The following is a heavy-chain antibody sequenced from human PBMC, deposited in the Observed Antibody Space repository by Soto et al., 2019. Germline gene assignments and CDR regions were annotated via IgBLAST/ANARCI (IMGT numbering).Heavy chain of an antibody. CDR3: ARGEGSGWYY. CDR2: ISYDGSNK. D-gene: IGHD6-19*01. CDR1: GFTFSSYA. V-gene: IGHV3-30-3*01. Sequence: QVQLVESGGGVVQPGRSLRLSCAASGFTFSSYAMHWVRQAPGKGLEWVAVISYDGSNKYYADSVKGRFTISRDNSKNTRYLQMNSLRAEDTAVYYCARGEGSGWYYWGHGTLVTVSS. J-gene: IGHJ4*01.